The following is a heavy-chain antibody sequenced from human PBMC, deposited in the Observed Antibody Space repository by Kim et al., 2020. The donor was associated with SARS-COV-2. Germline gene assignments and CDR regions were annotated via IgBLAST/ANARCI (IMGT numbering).Heavy chain of an antibody. D-gene: IGHD6-13*01. CDR3: ARDLRIAAADPLADPLTYGMDV. J-gene: IGHJ6*02. CDR2: ISSSSSYI. Sequence: GGSLRLSCAASGFTFSSYSMNWVRQAPGKGLEWVSSISSSSSYIYYADSVKGRFTISRDNAKNSLYLQMNSLRAEDTAVYYCARDLRIAAADPLADPLTYGMDVWGQGTTVTVSS. CDR1: GFTFSSYS. V-gene: IGHV3-21*01.